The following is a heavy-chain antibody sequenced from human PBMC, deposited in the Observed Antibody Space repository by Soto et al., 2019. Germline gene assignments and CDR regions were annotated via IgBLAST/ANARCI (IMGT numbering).Heavy chain of an antibody. V-gene: IGHV3-23*01. CDR2: VSANGRNT. Sequence: PGVSLRLSCAASGFTFSSYAMNCVRQAPGKGLEWVSSVSANGRNTYYADSVKGRFNVSRDKSKNALFLQLESLRVEDTAIYYCAKDLSSLGWLALGAPFESWGTGTLFTVSS. J-gene: IGHJ4*02. CDR1: GFTFSSYA. D-gene: IGHD3-22*01. CDR3: AKDLSSLGWLALGAPFES.